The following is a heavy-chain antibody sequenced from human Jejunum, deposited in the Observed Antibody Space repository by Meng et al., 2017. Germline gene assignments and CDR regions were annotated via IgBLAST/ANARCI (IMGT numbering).Heavy chain of an antibody. CDR1: GFTVSTSC. CDR2: FNTGGKT. CDR3: ARGYCSGVGCSLGYYFDY. D-gene: IGHD2-15*01. V-gene: IGHV3-66*02. J-gene: IGHJ4*02. Sequence: GESLKISCAASGFTVSTSCMTWVRQAPGKGLEWVSVFNTGGKTFYSDSVKGRFTISRDIAKNTVYLQMNSLRTEDTALYFCARGYCSGVGCSLGYYFDYWGQGTLVTVSS.